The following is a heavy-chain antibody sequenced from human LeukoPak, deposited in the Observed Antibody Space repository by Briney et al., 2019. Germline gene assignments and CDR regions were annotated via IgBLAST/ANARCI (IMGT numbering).Heavy chain of an antibody. CDR1: GFTFSSYA. CDR2: ISYDGSNK. CDR3: ARDGGYSYDADPLDY. V-gene: IGHV3-30-3*01. J-gene: IGHJ4*02. D-gene: IGHD5-18*01. Sequence: PGGSLRLSCAASGFTFSSYAMHWVRQAPGKGLEWVAVISYDGSNKYYADSVKGRFTISRDNSKNTLYLQMNSLRAEDTAVYYCARDGGYSYDADPLDYWGQGTLVTVSS.